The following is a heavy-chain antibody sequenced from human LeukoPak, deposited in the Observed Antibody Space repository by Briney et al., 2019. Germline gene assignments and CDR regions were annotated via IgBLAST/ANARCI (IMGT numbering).Heavy chain of an antibody. CDR3: ASRRRSYSPFDP. Sequence: GGSLRLSCAVSGFTVSSNYVSWVRQAPGKGLEWVSLIYGGSNTQYAASVKGRFTISRDSSKNTLYLQMNSLRVEDTAMYYCASRRRSYSPFDPWGQGTLVTVSS. D-gene: IGHD1-26*01. CDR2: IYGGSNT. V-gene: IGHV3-53*01. J-gene: IGHJ5*02. CDR1: GFTVSSNY.